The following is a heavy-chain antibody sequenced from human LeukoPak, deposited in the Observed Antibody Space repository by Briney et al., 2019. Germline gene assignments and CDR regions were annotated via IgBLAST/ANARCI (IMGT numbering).Heavy chain of an antibody. J-gene: IGHJ3*02. CDR3: ATYGSGRSDAFDI. CDR2: IYYSGST. V-gene: IGHV4-39*07. Sequence: SSQTLSLTCTVSGVSISSSSYYWGWIRQPPGKGLEWIGSIYYSGSTYYNPSLKSRVTISVDTSKNQFSLKLSSVTAADTAVYYCATYGSGRSDAFDIWGQGTMVTVSS. D-gene: IGHD3-10*01. CDR1: GVSISSSSYY.